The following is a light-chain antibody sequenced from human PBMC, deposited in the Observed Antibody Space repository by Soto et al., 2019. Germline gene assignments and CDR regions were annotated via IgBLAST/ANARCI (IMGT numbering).Light chain of an antibody. CDR1: QSVSSY. J-gene: IGKJ5*01. CDR3: QQRSSNWPPVT. CDR2: DAS. Sequence: EIVSTQSPATLSLSPGERATLSCRASQSVSSYLAWYQQKPGQAPRLLIYDASNRATGIPARFSGSGSGTDFTLTISSLEPEDFAVYYCQQRSSNWPPVTFGQGTRLEIK. V-gene: IGKV3-11*01.